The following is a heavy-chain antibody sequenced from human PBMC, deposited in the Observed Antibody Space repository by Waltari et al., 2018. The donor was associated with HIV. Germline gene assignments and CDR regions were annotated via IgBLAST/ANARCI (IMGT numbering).Heavy chain of an antibody. D-gene: IGHD2-15*01. CDR1: GGSISSGTYY. CDR3: AREGCSGGSCYRYYYYYYGLDV. CDR2: IDTTGTT. Sequence: QVQQQESGPGLVKPSQTLSLTCTVSGGSISSGTYYWTWIRQPAGKGLEWIGRIDTTGTTNYNPSLKSRVTISVDTSNNQFSLKLTSVTVADTALYYCAREGCSGGSCYRYYYYYYGLDVWGQGTTVTVSS. V-gene: IGHV4-61*02. J-gene: IGHJ6*02.